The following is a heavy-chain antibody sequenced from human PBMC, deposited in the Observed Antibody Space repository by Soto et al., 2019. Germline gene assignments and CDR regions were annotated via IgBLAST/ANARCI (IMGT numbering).Heavy chain of an antibody. D-gene: IGHD1-26*01. CDR3: EREAVKPGATLLDS. V-gene: IGHV4-34*01. Sequence: SETLSLTCAVSGGSLRGHYWSWIRQSPEKGLEWIGEINHSGFTNYNPTLKSRVTISRDASKNQFSLRLSSMTAADSAVYFCEREAVKPGATLLDSWGQGTLVTVSS. CDR2: INHSGFT. J-gene: IGHJ4*02. CDR1: GGSLRGHY.